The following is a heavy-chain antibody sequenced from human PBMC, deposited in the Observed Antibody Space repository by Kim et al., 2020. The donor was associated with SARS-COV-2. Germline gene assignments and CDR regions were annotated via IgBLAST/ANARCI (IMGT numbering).Heavy chain of an antibody. D-gene: IGHD6-19*01. CDR1: GFTFNNYA. CDR2: IRDSGGST. CDR3: AKVTSGNSGWFEYFQH. V-gene: IGHV3-23*01. J-gene: IGHJ1*01. Sequence: GGSLRLSYAASGFTFNNYAMSWVRQAPGKGLEWVSGIRDSGGSTKYADSVKGRFSISRDNSKNTLYLQMDSLRAEDTAVYYCAKVTSGNSGWFEYFQHWGQGTLVTVSS.